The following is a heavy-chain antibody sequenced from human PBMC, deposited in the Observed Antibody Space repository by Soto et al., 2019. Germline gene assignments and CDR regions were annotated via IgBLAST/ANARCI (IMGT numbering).Heavy chain of an antibody. Sequence: QVQLVESGGGVVQPGRSLRLSCAASGFTFSSYGMHWVRQAPGKGLEWVADIWYDGSNKYYADSVKGRFTISTDNSKNTLYLQMNSLRAEDTAVYYCARDNSSSRGYYYYYGMDVWGQGATVTVAS. J-gene: IGHJ6*02. CDR3: ARDNSSSRGYYYYYGMDV. CDR2: IWYDGSNK. CDR1: GFTFSSYG. D-gene: IGHD6-13*01. V-gene: IGHV3-33*01.